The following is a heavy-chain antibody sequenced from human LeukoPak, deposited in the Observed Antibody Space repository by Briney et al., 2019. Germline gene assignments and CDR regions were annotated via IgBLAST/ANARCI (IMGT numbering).Heavy chain of an antibody. V-gene: IGHV1-24*01. D-gene: IGHD2-2*01. J-gene: IGHJ4*02. Sequence: ASVKVSCKVSGYTLTELSMHWVRQAPGKGLEWMGGFDPEDGETIYAQKFQGRVTMTEDTSTDTAYMELSSLRSEDTAVYYCATGGRGGSGYCSSTSCMGFDYWGQGTLVTVSS. CDR1: GYTLTELS. CDR3: ATGGRGGSGYCSSTSCMGFDY. CDR2: FDPEDGET.